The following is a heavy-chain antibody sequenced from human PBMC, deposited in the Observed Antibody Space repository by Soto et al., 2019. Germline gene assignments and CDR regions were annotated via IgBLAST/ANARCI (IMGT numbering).Heavy chain of an antibody. CDR1: GGSISNSSYY. CDR2: IYYSGST. V-gene: IGHV4-39*01. CDR3: ASQQLVHYYYGMDV. D-gene: IGHD6-13*01. Sequence: SETLSLTGTVSGGSISNSSYYWAWIRQPPGKGLEWIGIIYYSGSTYYNPSLKSRVTISVDTAKKQFSLNLSSVTAADTAVYYCASQQLVHYYYGMDVWGQGTTVT. J-gene: IGHJ6*02.